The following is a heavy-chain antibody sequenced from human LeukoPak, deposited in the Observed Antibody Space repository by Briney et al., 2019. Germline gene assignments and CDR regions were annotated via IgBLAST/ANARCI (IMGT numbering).Heavy chain of an antibody. J-gene: IGHJ4*02. CDR3: ARAIEAIAAAGPAYYFDY. Sequence: GKSLRLSCSASGFTFRDYAMHWVRQAPGKGLEWVAVISYDERNKYYGDSVKGRFTVSRDNSKNTLYLQMNSLRSEDSAVYYCARAIEAIAAAGPAYYFDYWGQGTLVTVSS. D-gene: IGHD6-13*01. V-gene: IGHV3-30*04. CDR2: ISYDERNK. CDR1: GFTFRDYA.